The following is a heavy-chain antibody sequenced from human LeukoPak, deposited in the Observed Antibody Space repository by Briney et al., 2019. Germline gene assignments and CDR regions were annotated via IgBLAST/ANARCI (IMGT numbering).Heavy chain of an antibody. CDR2: ISGSGGST. CDR3: ATSLATPMYYDFWSGYYTGYPGFDY. V-gene: IGHV3-23*01. J-gene: IGHJ4*02. CDR1: GFTFSSYA. D-gene: IGHD3-3*01. Sequence: GGSLRLSCAASGFTFSSYAMSWVRQAPGKGLEWVSAISGSGGSTYYADSVKGRFTISRDNSKNTLYLQMNSLRAEDTAVYYCATSLATPMYYDFWSGYYTGYPGFDYWGQGTLVTVSS.